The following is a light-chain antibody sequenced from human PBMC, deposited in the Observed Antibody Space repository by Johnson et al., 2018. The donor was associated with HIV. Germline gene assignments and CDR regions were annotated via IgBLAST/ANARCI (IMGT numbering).Light chain of an antibody. CDR2: DNN. CDR1: SSNIGNNY. CDR3: GTWDSSLSARYV. Sequence: QSVLTQPPSVSAAPGQKVTISCSGSSSNIGNNYVSWYQQLPGTAPKLLIYDNNKRPSGTPDRFSGSKSGTSATLGITGLQTGDEADYYCGTWDSSLSARYVFGTGTKVTV. J-gene: IGLJ1*01. V-gene: IGLV1-51*01.